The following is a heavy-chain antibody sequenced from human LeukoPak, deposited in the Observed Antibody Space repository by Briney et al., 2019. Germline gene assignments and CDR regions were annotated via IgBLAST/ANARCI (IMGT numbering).Heavy chain of an antibody. CDR1: GGSFSGYY. J-gene: IGHJ6*02. CDR3: ARDRGLGPVPAAMKYYYYYGRDV. CDR2: INHSGST. Sequence: SESLSLTCAVYGGSFSGYYWSWIRQPPGQGLEWIGEINHSGSTNYNPSHKSRVTISVDTSKNQSSLKLSSVTAADTAVYYCARDRGLGPVPAAMKYYYYYGRDVWGQGTTVTVSS. D-gene: IGHD2-2*01. V-gene: IGHV4-34*01.